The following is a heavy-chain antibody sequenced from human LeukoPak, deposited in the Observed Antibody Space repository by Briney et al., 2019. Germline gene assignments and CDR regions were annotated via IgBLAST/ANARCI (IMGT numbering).Heavy chain of an antibody. CDR2: ISGSGGST. CDR3: ARAGGYYDILTGYPRNYGMDV. V-gene: IGHV3-23*01. CDR1: GFTFSSDA. Sequence: GGSLRLSCAASGFTFSSDAMSWVRQAPGKGLEWVSAISGSGGSTYYADSVKGRFTISRDNSKNTLYLQMNSLRAEDTAVYYCARAGGYYDILTGYPRNYGMDVWGQGTTVTVSS. J-gene: IGHJ6*02. D-gene: IGHD3-9*01.